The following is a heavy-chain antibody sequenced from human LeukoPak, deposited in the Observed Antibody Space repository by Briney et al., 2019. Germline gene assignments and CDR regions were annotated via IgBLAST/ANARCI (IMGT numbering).Heavy chain of an antibody. J-gene: IGHJ3*02. CDR1: GDIFSSNSAA. Sequence: SQTLSLTCAVSGDIFSSNSAAWNWIRQSPSRGLEWLVRTYYRSKGYNDYAVSVKIRITINPDTSKDQFSLQLNSVTPEDTAVYYCARGDAFDIWGQGTMVTVSS. CDR3: ARGDAFDI. V-gene: IGHV6-1*01. CDR2: TYYRSKGYN.